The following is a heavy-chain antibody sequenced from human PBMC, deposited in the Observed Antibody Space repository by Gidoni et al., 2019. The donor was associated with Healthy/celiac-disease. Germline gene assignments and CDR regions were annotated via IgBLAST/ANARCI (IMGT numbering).Heavy chain of an antibody. D-gene: IGHD5-12*01. V-gene: IGHV3-21*01. CDR2: ISSSSSYI. CDR3: AGEMATDRRWGGMDV. CDR1: GFTFSSYS. J-gene: IGHJ6*02. Sequence: EVQLVESGGGLVKPGGSLRLSCAASGFTFSSYSMNWVRQAPGKGLEWFSSISSSSSYIYYADSVKGRFTISRDNAKNSLYLQMNSLRAEDTAVYYCAGEMATDRRWGGMDVWGQGTTVTVSS.